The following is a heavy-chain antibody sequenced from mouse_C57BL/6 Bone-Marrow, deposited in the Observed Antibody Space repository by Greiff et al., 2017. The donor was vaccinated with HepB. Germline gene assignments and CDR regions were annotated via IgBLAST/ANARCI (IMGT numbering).Heavy chain of an antibody. Sequence: VQLQQSGTVLARPGASVKMSCKTSGYTFTSYWMHWVKQRPGQGLEWIGAIDPGNSDTSYNQKFKGKAKLTAVTSASTAYMELSSLTNEDSAVYYCTRYGYDKDYAMDYWGQGTSVTVSS. CDR2: IDPGNSDT. J-gene: IGHJ4*01. CDR1: GYTFTSYW. CDR3: TRYGYDKDYAMDY. V-gene: IGHV1-5*01. D-gene: IGHD2-2*01.